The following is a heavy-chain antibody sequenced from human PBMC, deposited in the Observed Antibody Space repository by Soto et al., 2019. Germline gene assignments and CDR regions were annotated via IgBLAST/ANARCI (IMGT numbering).Heavy chain of an antibody. CDR2: IIPIFGTA. V-gene: IGHV1-69*13. D-gene: IGHD4-4*01. J-gene: IGHJ6*02. CDR1: GGTFSSYA. Sequence: SVKVSCKASGGTFSSYAISWVRQAPGQGLEWMGGIIPIFGTANYAQKFQGRVTITADESTSTAYMELSSLRSEDTAVYYCARQPAYSNYYYYGMDVWGQGTTVTVSS. CDR3: ARQPAYSNYYYYGMDV.